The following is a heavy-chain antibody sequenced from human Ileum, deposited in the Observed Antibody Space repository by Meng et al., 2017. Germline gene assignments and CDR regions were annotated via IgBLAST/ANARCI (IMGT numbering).Heavy chain of an antibody. Sequence: QGQLQESGRRLLKPSGTLSLTCAVSGGSISTSDWWSWVRQPPGKGLEWIGEIHHSGSTNYNPSLKSRVTISVDKSKNQFSLKLNSVTAADTAVYYCAREWSGSYRHFDYWGQGTLVTVSS. J-gene: IGHJ4*02. D-gene: IGHD1-26*01. V-gene: IGHV4-4*02. CDR2: IHHSGST. CDR1: GGSISTSDW. CDR3: AREWSGSYRHFDY.